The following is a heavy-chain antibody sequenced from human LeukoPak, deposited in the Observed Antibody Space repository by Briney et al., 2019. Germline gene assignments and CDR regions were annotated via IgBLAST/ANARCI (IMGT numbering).Heavy chain of an antibody. CDR2: ISGSGGNT. J-gene: IGHJ4*02. D-gene: IGHD3-10*01. Sequence: PSGGSLRLSCAASGFTFSSYAMNWVRQAPGKGLEWVSTISGSGGNTYYADSVKGRFTISRDISTNTLYLQMNSLRAEDTAIYYCAKDYYASGRSASFDYWGQGTLVTVSS. CDR3: AKDYYASGRSASFDY. CDR1: GFTFSSYA. V-gene: IGHV3-23*01.